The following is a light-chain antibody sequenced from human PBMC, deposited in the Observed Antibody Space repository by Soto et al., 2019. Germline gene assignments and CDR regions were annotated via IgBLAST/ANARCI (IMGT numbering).Light chain of an antibody. J-gene: IGKJ1*01. Sequence: ENLLTQSPGTLSLSPGEGATLSCMASRGVSANYLAWYQQKPGQAPTLLMYGASIRAASIPDRISGSGSGTDFTLTIRRLEPDDFAVYYCQQYGSSPRTFGQGTKVDIK. V-gene: IGKV3-20*01. CDR3: QQYGSSPRT. CDR2: GAS. CDR1: RGVSANY.